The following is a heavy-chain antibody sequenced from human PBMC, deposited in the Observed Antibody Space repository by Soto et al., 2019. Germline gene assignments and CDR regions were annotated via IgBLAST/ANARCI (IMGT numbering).Heavy chain of an antibody. CDR3: ARDGYGSGSLITGDY. CDR1: GFTVSSNY. J-gene: IGHJ4*02. CDR2: IYSGGST. V-gene: IGHV3-66*01. D-gene: IGHD3-10*01. Sequence: PGGSLRLSCAASGFTVSSNYMSWVRQAPGKGLEWVSVIYSGGSTYYADSVKGRFTISRDNSKNTLYLQMNSLRAEDTAVYYCARDGYGSGSLITGDYWGQGTLVTVSS.